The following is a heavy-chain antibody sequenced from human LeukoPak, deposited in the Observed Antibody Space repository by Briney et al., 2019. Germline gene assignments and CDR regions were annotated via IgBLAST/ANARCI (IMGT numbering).Heavy chain of an antibody. CDR2: IYHGGST. V-gene: IGHV4-30-2*01. CDR3: ARVALYGAIPDDI. Sequence: PSETLSLTCAVSGGSINSGGYSWSWIRQPPGKGPEWIGYIYHGGSTHYNSSLKSRVTISVDKSKNQFSLNLYSVTAADTAVYYCARVALYGAIPDDIWGQGTMVTVSS. D-gene: IGHD2-21*01. CDR1: GGSINSGGYS. J-gene: IGHJ3*02.